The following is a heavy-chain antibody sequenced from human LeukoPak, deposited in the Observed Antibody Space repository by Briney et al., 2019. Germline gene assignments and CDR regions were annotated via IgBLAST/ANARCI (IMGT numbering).Heavy chain of an antibody. D-gene: IGHD4-11*01. V-gene: IGHV1-8*01. CDR2: MNPNSGNT. J-gene: IGHJ4*02. CDR1: GYTFTSYD. Sequence: ASVKVSCKASGYTFTSYDINWVRQATGQGLEWMGWMNPNSGNTGYAQKFRGRVTMTRNTSISTAYMELSSLRSEDTAVYYCATMETTRYFDYWGQGTLVTVSS. CDR3: ATMETTRYFDY.